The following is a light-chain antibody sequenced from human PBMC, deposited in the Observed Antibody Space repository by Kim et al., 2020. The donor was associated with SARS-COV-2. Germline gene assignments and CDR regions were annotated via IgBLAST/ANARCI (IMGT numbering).Light chain of an antibody. V-gene: IGLV2-8*01. J-gene: IGLJ3*02. CDR2: EVT. CDR1: SSDIGVYNY. Sequence: GQSVTSSCPGTSSDIGVYNYVSWYQQYPGRAPQLMIYEVTTRPSGVPDRFSGSKSGNTASLTVSGLQADDEADYYCCSYAGNNNLVFGGGTQLTVL. CDR3: CSYAGNNNLV.